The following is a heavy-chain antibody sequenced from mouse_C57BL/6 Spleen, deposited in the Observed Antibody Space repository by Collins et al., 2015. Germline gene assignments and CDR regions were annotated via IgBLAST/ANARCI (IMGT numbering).Heavy chain of an antibody. CDR3: ARKRGYGSRLYYAMDY. Sequence: QVQLQQPGTELVKPGASVKLSCKASGYTFTSYWMHWVKQRPGQGLEWIGNINPSNGGTNYNEKFKSKATLTVDKSSSTAYMQLSSLTSEDSAVYYCARKRGYGSRLYYAMDYWGQGTSVTVSS. CDR2: INPSNGGT. V-gene: IGHV1-53*01. CDR1: GYTFTSYW. J-gene: IGHJ4*01. D-gene: IGHD1-1*01.